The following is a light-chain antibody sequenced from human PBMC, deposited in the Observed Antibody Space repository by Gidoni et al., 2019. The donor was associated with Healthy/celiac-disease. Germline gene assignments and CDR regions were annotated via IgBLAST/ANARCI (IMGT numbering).Light chain of an antibody. CDR2: DAS. Sequence: EIVFTPSPATLSLSPGERVTLSCRASQSVSSYLAWYHQKPGQDPRLLIYDASNRATGNPARFSGSGSGTDVTLTSSSLEPEDFAVYYCQQRSNWPLTFGPGTKVDIK. V-gene: IGKV3-11*01. J-gene: IGKJ3*01. CDR1: QSVSSY. CDR3: QQRSNWPLT.